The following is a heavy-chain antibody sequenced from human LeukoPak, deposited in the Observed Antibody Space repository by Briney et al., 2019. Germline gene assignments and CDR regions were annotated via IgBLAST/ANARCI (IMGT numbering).Heavy chain of an antibody. CDR1: GGTFSSYS. Sequence: GASVKVSCKASGGTFSSYSISWVRQAPGQGLEWMGWISAYNGNTNYAQKLQGRVTMTTDTSTSTAYMELRSLRSDDTAVYYCARDLPVVVPAAMWWYFDLWGRGTLVTVSS. J-gene: IGHJ2*01. V-gene: IGHV1-18*04. CDR2: ISAYNGNT. D-gene: IGHD2-2*01. CDR3: ARDLPVVVPAAMWWYFDL.